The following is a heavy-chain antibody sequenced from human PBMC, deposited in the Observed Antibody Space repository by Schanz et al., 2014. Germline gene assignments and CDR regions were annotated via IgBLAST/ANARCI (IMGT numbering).Heavy chain of an antibody. D-gene: IGHD6-13*01. CDR2: ISSGGRNI. CDR1: GFSFSTYG. V-gene: IGHV3-21*01. Sequence: EVRLVESGGGLVKPGGSLRLSCAASGFSFSTYGMTWVRQAPGKGLEWVSSISSGGRNISYADSLKGRFTISRDNAKKSLYLRMNSLRAEDTAVYYCAKDLAAVGVFDYWGQGSLVTVSP. CDR3: AKDLAAVGVFDY. J-gene: IGHJ4*02.